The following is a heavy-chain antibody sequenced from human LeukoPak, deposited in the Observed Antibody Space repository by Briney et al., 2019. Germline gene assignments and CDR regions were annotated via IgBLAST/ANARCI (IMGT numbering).Heavy chain of an antibody. J-gene: IGHJ6*03. CDR2: ISYDGSNK. CDR1: GFTFSSYA. CDR3: AREYSSSWYGVYYYYMDV. V-gene: IGHV3-30-3*01. D-gene: IGHD6-13*01. Sequence: PGGSLRLSCAASGFTFSSYAMHWVRQAPGKGLEWVAVISYDGSNKYYADSVKGRFTISRDNSKNTLYLQMNSLRAEDTAVYYCAREYSSSWYGVYYYYMDVWGKGTTVTVSS.